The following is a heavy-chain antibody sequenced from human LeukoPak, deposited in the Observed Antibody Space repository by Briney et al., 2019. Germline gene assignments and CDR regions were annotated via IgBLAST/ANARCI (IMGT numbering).Heavy chain of an antibody. J-gene: IGHJ5*02. Sequence: SETLSLTCAVYGGSFSGYYWSWIRQPPGKGLEWIGEINHSGSTNYNPSLKSRVTISVDTSKNQFSLKLSSVTAADTAVYYCACVATIWSWCDPWGQGTLVTVSS. CDR2: INHSGST. CDR1: GGSFSGYY. V-gene: IGHV4-34*01. CDR3: ACVATIWSWCDP. D-gene: IGHD5-12*01.